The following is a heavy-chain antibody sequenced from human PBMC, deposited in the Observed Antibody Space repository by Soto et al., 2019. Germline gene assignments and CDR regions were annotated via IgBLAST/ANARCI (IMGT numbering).Heavy chain of an antibody. V-gene: IGHV1-8*01. CDR1: GYTFTSYD. CDR2: MNPNSGNT. J-gene: IGHJ5*02. Sequence: QVQLVQSAAEVKKPGASVKVSCKASGYTFTSYDINWVRQATGQGLEWMGWMNPNSGNTGYAQKFQGRVTMTRNTSISTAYMELSSLRSEDTAAYYCARGPMITFGGVIGQGGNWFDPWGQGTLVTVSS. CDR3: ARGPMITFGGVIGQGGNWFDP. D-gene: IGHD3-16*02.